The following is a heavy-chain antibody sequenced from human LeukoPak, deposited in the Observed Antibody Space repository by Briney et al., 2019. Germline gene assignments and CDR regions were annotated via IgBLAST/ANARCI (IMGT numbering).Heavy chain of an antibody. CDR2: ISAYNGNT. CDR3: ARGYFHGGPGGDF. V-gene: IGHV1-18*01. D-gene: IGHD2/OR15-2a*01. J-gene: IGHJ4*02. Sequence: ASVKVSCKASGYTFTSYGISWVRQAPGQGLEWVGWISAYNGNTNYAQKLQGRGTMTSDGSTSTAYLELRSLRFDDTAVYYCARGYFHGGPGGDFWGQGTLVTVSS. CDR1: GYTFTSYG.